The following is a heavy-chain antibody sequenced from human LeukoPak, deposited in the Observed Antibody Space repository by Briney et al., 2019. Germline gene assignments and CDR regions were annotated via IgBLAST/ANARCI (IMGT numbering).Heavy chain of an antibody. J-gene: IGHJ4*02. CDR1: GDSVSSKNAA. V-gene: IGHV6-1*01. Sequence: SQTLLLTCAISGDSVSSKNAAWNWIRQSPSRGLEWLGRTYYRSKWNNDYAVSVKSRITVNPDTSKNQFSLQLNSVTPEDTAVYYCARHFAYSSSSYFDYWGQGSLVTVSS. CDR2: TYYRSKWNN. CDR3: ARHFAYSSSSYFDY. D-gene: IGHD6-6*01.